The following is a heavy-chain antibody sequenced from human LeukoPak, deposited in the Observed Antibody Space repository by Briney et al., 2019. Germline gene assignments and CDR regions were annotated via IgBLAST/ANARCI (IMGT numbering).Heavy chain of an antibody. D-gene: IGHD2-8*01. Sequence: GGSLRLSCAASGFTFSSYAMSWVRQAPGKGLEWVSAISGSGGSTYYAESLRGRFTISKDTSKNTLFLQMNSLRADDTAVYYCAKDSSNGYFDYWGQGTLVTVSS. CDR3: AKDSSNGYFDY. J-gene: IGHJ4*02. V-gene: IGHV3-23*01. CDR1: GFTFSSYA. CDR2: ISGSGGST.